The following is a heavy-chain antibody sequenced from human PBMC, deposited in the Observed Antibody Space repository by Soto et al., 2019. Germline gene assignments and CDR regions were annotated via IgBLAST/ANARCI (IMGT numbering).Heavy chain of an antibody. CDR1: GFTFSSYA. J-gene: IGHJ5*02. CDR3: ARDLRIAVAGQRDP. V-gene: IGHV3-30-3*01. Sequence: QVQLVESGGGVVQPGRSLRLSCAASGFTFSSYAMHWVRQAPGKGLEWVAVISYDGSNKYYADSVKGRFTISRDNSKNTLYLQMNSLRAEDKAVYYCARDLRIAVAGQRDPWGQGPLVTVSS. CDR2: ISYDGSNK. D-gene: IGHD6-19*01.